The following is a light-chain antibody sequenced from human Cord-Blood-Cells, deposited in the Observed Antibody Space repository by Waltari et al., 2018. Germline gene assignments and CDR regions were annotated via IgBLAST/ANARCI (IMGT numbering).Light chain of an antibody. CDR1: QSVSSY. CDR3: QQRSNWPPF. V-gene: IGKV3-11*01. J-gene: IGKJ3*01. Sequence: EILLTQSPATLSFSPGERATRSCRASQSVSSYLAWYQQKPGQAPRLLIYDASNRATGIPARFSGSGSGTDFTLTISSLEPEDFAVYYCQQRSNWPPFFGPGTKVDIK. CDR2: DAS.